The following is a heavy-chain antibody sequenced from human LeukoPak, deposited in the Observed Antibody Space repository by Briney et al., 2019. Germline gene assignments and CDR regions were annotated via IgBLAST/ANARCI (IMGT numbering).Heavy chain of an antibody. CDR1: GFTFSSYG. V-gene: IGHV3-30*02. J-gene: IGHJ3*02. D-gene: IGHD2/OR15-2a*01. Sequence: PGGSLRLSCAASGFTFSSYGMHWVRQAPGKGLEWVAFIRYDGSNKYYADSVKGRFTISRDNSKNTLYLQMNSLRAEDTAVYYWAKDGPARTTAHDAFDIWGQGRMVTVSS. CDR3: AKDGPARTTAHDAFDI. CDR2: IRYDGSNK.